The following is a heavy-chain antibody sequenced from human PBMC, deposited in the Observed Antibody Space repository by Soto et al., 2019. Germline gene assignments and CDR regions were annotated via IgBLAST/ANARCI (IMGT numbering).Heavy chain of an antibody. CDR2: IIPILGIA. CDR3: ARDSGSGSRWYYYYMDV. J-gene: IGHJ6*03. D-gene: IGHD3-10*01. CDR1: GGTFSSYT. V-gene: IGHV1-69*08. Sequence: QVQLVQSGAEVKKPGSSVKVSCKASGGTFSSYTISWVRQAPGQGLEWMGRIIPILGIANYAQKFHGRVTITADNSTSTAYMELSSLGSEDTAVYYCARDSGSGSRWYYYYMDVWGKGTTVTVSS.